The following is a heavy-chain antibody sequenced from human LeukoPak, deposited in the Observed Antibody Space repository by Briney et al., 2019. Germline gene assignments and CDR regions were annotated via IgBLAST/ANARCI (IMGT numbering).Heavy chain of an antibody. Sequence: SETLSLTCAVYGGSFSGYYLSWLRQAPGKGLEWIEEINHIGITNYNPSLKSRVTTSVDTSNNQFSLKLSSVTAADTAVYYCARGCAYYYRPGSSPYNWFDPWGQGTLVTVSS. V-gene: IGHV4-34*01. CDR1: GGSFSGYY. J-gene: IGHJ5*02. CDR3: ARGCAYYYRPGSSPYNWFDP. CDR2: INHIGIT. D-gene: IGHD3-10*01.